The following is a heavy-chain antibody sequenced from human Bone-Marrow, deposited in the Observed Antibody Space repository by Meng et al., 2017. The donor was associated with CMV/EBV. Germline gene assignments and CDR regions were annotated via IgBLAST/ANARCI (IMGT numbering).Heavy chain of an antibody. Sequence: SVKVSCKASGYTFTSYYMHWVRQAPGQGLEWMGRIIPILGIANYAQKFQGRVTITADKSTSTAYMELSSLRSEDTAVYYCARGPVGNWNYARWGQGTLVTVSS. V-gene: IGHV1-69*04. CDR2: IIPILGIA. D-gene: IGHD1-7*01. J-gene: IGHJ4*02. CDR1: GYTFTSYY. CDR3: ARGPVGNWNYAR.